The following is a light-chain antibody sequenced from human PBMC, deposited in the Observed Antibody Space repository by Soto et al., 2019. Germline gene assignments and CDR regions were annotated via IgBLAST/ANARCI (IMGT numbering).Light chain of an antibody. Sequence: EIVLTQSPGTLSLSPGERATLSCRASQSISSNYFAWYQQQPGQAPRLLIYGASSRATDIPDRFSGSGSGTYFTLTISRLEPEDFEVYYCQEYGSSRTFGQGTKVEIK. CDR2: GAS. CDR3: QEYGSSRT. J-gene: IGKJ1*01. CDR1: QSISSNY. V-gene: IGKV3-20*01.